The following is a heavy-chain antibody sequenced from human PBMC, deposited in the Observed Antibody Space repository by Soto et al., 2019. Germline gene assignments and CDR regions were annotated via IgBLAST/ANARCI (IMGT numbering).Heavy chain of an antibody. V-gene: IGHV5-10-1*01. CDR1: GYSFTSNW. CDR3: ARQMGDVPFSWFAP. J-gene: IGHJ5*02. CDR2: INPSDSQT. Sequence: GESLKISCTASGYSFTSNWINWVRQTPGKGLEWIGRINPSDSQTNYGPSFEGHVTLSVDKSITTAYLHWSSLQSSDTAIYYCARQMGDVPFSWFAPWGQGTPVTVSS. D-gene: IGHD2-8*01.